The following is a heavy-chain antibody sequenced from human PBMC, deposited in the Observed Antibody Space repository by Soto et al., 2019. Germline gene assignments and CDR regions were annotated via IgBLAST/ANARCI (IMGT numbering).Heavy chain of an antibody. CDR3: ARDRGGYDFSGSGHPPRQYYFDY. J-gene: IGHJ4*02. CDR2: FNPSGGST. CDR1: GYTFTSYY. Sequence: ASVKVSCKASGYTFTSYYMHWVRQAPGQGLEWMGIFNPSGGSTSYAQKFQGRVTITADKSTSTAYMELSSLRSEDTAVYYCARDRGGYDFSGSGHPPRQYYFDYWGQATLVTVSS. V-gene: IGHV1-46*01. D-gene: IGHD3-3*01.